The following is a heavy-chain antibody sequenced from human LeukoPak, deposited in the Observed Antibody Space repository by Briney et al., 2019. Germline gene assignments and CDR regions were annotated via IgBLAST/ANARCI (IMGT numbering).Heavy chain of an antibody. V-gene: IGHV1-2*02. CDR2: INPNSGGT. J-gene: IGHJ4*02. CDR3: ARSPVRVPAAIYYFDY. D-gene: IGHD2-2*01. Sequence: ASVKVSCKASGYTFTGYYMHWVRQAPGQGLEWMGWINPNSGGTNYAQKFQGRVTMTRDTSISTAYMELSRLRSDDTAVYYCARSPVRVPAAIYYFDYWGQGTLVTVS. CDR1: GYTFTGYY.